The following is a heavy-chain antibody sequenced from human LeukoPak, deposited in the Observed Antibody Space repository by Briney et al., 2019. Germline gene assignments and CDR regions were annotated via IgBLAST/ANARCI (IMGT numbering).Heavy chain of an antibody. CDR1: GGSISTYY. CDR3: ARVLSPFGIVVPAAKVTQYFQH. D-gene: IGHD2-2*01. V-gene: IGHV4-4*07. CDR2: IYTSGST. Sequence: SETLSLTCTVSGGSISTYYWSWIRQPAGKGLEWIGRIYTSGSTNYNPSLKSRVTMSVDTSKNQFSLKLSSVTAADTAVYYCARVLSPFGIVVPAAKVTQYFQHWGQGTLVTVSS. J-gene: IGHJ1*01.